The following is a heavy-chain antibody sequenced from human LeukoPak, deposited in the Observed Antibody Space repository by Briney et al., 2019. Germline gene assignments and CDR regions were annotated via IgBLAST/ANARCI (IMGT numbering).Heavy chain of an antibody. CDR3: AREKRYSSSWYVGAFDI. CDR1: GFTFSSYS. Sequence: RAGGSLRLSCAASGFTFSSYSMNWVRQAPGKGLEWVSSISSSSSYIYYADSVKGRFTISRDNAKNSLYLQMNSLRAEDTAVYYCAREKRYSSSWYVGAFDIWGQGTMVTVSS. J-gene: IGHJ3*02. D-gene: IGHD6-13*01. V-gene: IGHV3-21*01. CDR2: ISSSSSYI.